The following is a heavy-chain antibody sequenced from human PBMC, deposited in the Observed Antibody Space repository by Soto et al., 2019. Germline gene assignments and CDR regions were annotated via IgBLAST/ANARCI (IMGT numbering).Heavy chain of an antibody. CDR1: GFTFTDSA. D-gene: IGHD2-2*01. CDR2: IVVGSGNT. V-gene: IGHV1-58*01. J-gene: IGHJ6*02. CDR3: AAGRTGGSYYGRDF. Sequence: QMQLVQSGPEVKKPGTSVQVSCKVSGFTFTDSAVQWVRQARGQGLEWIGWIVVGSGNTNYAQKFQVRVTITRDMSTSTTYMELSSLRSEDTAVYYCAAGRTGGSYYGRDFWGQGTTVTVSS.